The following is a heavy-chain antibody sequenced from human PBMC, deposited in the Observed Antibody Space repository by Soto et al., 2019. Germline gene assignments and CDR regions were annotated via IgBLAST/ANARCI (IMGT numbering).Heavy chain of an antibody. CDR1: GFTFSSYA. V-gene: IGHV3-64D*06. CDR2: ISSNGGST. J-gene: IGHJ4*02. Sequence: GGSLRLSCSASGFTFSSYAMHWVRQAPGKGLEYVSAISSNGGSTYYADSVKGRFTISRDNSKNTLYLQMSSLRAEDTAVYYCVKGQNTWLVPFDYWGQGTLVTVSS. CDR3: VKGQNTWLVPFDY. D-gene: IGHD6-19*01.